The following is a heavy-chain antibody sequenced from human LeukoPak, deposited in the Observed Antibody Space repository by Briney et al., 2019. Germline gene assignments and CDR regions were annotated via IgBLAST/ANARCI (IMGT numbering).Heavy chain of an antibody. CDR1: GGSISSGGYY. V-gene: IGHV4-31*03. D-gene: IGHD3-22*01. J-gene: IGHJ3*02. CDR2: IYYSGST. CDR3: ARGHYYDSGDAFDI. Sequence: PSETLSLTCTVSGGSISSGGYYWSWIRQPPGKGLEWIGYIYYSGSTYYNPSLKSRVTISVDTSKNQFSLKLSSVTAADTAVYYCARGHYYDSGDAFDIWGQGTMVTVSS.